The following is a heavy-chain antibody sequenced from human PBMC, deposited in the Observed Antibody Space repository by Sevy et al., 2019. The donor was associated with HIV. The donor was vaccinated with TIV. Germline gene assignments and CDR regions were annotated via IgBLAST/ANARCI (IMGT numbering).Heavy chain of an antibody. CDR3: ARDLARKAVAGEFDP. Sequence: GGSLRLSCAASGFTFSSYAMRWVRQAPGKGLERVAVISYDGSNKYYADSVKGRFTISRDNSKNTLYLQMNSLRAEDTAVYYCARDLARKAVAGEFDPWGQGTLVTVSS. CDR1: GFTFSSYA. J-gene: IGHJ5*02. D-gene: IGHD6-19*01. V-gene: IGHV3-30-3*01. CDR2: ISYDGSNK.